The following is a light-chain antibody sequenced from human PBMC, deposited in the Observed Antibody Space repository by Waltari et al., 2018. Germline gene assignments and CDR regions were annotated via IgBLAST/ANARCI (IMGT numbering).Light chain of an antibody. CDR1: QSVSSW. J-gene: IGKJ5*01. CDR2: KAS. Sequence: DIQMTQSPSTLSASVGERVTITCRASQSVSSWLAWYQQKPGKAPNLLIYKASSLESGVPSRFSGSGSGTEFTLTISSLQAEDVAVYYCQQYYSIPITFGQGTRLEIK. V-gene: IGKV1-5*03. CDR3: QQYYSIPIT.